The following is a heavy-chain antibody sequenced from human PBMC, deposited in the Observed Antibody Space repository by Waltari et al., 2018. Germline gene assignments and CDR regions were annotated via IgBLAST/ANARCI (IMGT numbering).Heavy chain of an antibody. CDR3: ARGIWQQLAHFDS. CDR1: GTSATTTNYF. Sequence: QLHLQLSGPGLVKPSEPLSLTCAVSGTSATTTNYFWGWNRQPPGKGLEWIGRIYFTGSTDYNPSLKSRVTISIDTSTNQFSLNLRSVTAADTAVYYCARGIWQQLAHFDSWGQGTLVTVSS. J-gene: IGHJ4*02. V-gene: IGHV4-39*01. D-gene: IGHD6-13*01. CDR2: IYFTGST.